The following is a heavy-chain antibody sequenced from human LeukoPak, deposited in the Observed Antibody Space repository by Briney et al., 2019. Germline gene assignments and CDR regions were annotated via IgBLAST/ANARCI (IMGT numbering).Heavy chain of an antibody. Sequence: GGSLRLSCAASGFTFSSYSMNWVRQAPGKGLEWVSAISGSGGSTYYADSVKGRFTISRDNSKNTLYLQMNSLRAEDTAVYYCAKDTMARQLGLDYWGQGTLVTVSS. CDR2: ISGSGGST. D-gene: IGHD3-10*01. J-gene: IGHJ4*02. CDR3: AKDTMARQLGLDY. CDR1: GFTFSSYS. V-gene: IGHV3-23*01.